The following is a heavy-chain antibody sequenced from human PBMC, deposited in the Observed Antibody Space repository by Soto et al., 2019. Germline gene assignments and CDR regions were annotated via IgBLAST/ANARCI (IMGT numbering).Heavy chain of an antibody. J-gene: IGHJ6*02. D-gene: IGHD5-18*01. V-gene: IGHV1-69*02. CDR2: IIPILGIA. CDR1: GGTFSSYT. Sequence: SVKVSCKASGGTFSSYTISWVRQAPGQGLEWMGRIIPILGIANYAQKFQGRVTITADKSTSTAYMELSSLRSEDTAVYYCARRDTASYYYYGMDVWGQGTTVTSP. CDR3: ARRDTASYYYYGMDV.